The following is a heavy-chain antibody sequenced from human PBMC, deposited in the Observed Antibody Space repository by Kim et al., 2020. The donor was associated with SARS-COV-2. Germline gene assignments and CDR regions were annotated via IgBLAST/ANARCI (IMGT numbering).Heavy chain of an antibody. CDR2: IWYDGSTK. J-gene: IGHJ4*02. CDR1: GFTFRNYA. CDR3: AKEIKPAAIDY. Sequence: GGSLRLSCVASGFTFRNYAFHWVRQAPGKGLEWVAVIWYDGSTKYYADSVKGRFTISRDNSKNTVYLQMSSLRGEDTAVYYCAKEIKPAAIDYWGQGTLV. D-gene: IGHD2-15*01. V-gene: IGHV3-33*06.